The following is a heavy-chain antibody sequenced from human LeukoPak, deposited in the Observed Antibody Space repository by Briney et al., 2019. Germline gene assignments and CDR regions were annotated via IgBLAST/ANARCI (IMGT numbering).Heavy chain of an antibody. CDR1: GFTFSSYW. Sequence: GGSLRLSCAASGFTFSSYWMYWVRQAPGKGLVWVSRINSDGSSTSYADSVKGRFTISRENAKNTVYLQMNSLGAEDTAVSYCARGVTMATISPSGSWRHGTLVTVSS. CDR2: INSDGSST. J-gene: IGHJ5*01. CDR3: ARGVTMATISPSGS. V-gene: IGHV3-74*01. D-gene: IGHD5-24*01.